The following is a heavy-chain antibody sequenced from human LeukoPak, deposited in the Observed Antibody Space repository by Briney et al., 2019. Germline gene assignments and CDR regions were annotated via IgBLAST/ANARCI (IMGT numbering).Heavy chain of an antibody. CDR3: ARAQWLVHRATYYFDY. CDR1: GFTLSSYS. D-gene: IGHD6-19*01. CDR2: ISYDGSNK. J-gene: IGHJ4*02. Sequence: GGSLRLSCAASGFTLSSYSMNWVRQAPGKGLEWVAVISYDGSNKYYADSVKGRFTISRDNSKNTLYLQMNSLRAEDTAVYYCARAQWLVHRATYYFDYWGQGTLVTVSS. V-gene: IGHV3-30*03.